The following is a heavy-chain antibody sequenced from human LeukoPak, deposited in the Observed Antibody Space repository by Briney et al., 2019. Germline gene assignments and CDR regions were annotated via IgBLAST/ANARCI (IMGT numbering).Heavy chain of an antibody. V-gene: IGHV1-18*01. Sequence: ASVKVSCKASGYTFTSYGISWVRQAPGQGLEWMGWISAYNGNTNYAQKLQGRVTMTPDTSTSTAYLELRSLTSDDTAVYYCARDPLLLRFLEWYFDYWGQGTLVTVSS. CDR2: ISAYNGNT. J-gene: IGHJ4*02. CDR3: ARDPLLLRFLEWYFDY. D-gene: IGHD3-3*01. CDR1: GYTFTSYG.